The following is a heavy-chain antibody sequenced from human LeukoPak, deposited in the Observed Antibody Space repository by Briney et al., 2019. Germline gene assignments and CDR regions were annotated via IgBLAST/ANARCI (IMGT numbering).Heavy chain of an antibody. D-gene: IGHD3-22*01. CDR3: ARDPAYYYDSSGYYPYYFDY. Sequence: GGSLRLSCAASGFTFSSYSMNWVRQAPGKGLEWVSSISSSSSYIYYADSVKGRFTISRDNAKNSLHLQMNSLRAEDTAVYYCARDPAYYYDSSGYYPYYFDYWGQGTLVTVSS. CDR2: ISSSSSYI. CDR1: GFTFSSYS. V-gene: IGHV3-21*01. J-gene: IGHJ4*02.